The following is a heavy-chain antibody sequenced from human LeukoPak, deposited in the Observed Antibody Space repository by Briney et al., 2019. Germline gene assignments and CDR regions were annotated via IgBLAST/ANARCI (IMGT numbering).Heavy chain of an antibody. D-gene: IGHD6-13*01. J-gene: IGHJ4*02. CDR1: GYSFTSYW. Sequence: GESLKISCQGSGYSFTSYWIGWVRQMPGKGLEWMGIIYPGDSDTRYSPSFQGQVTISADKSISTAYLQWSSLKASDTAMYYCARRLAAAGKRGFFDYWGQGTLVTVSS. V-gene: IGHV5-51*01. CDR2: IYPGDSDT. CDR3: ARRLAAAGKRGFFDY.